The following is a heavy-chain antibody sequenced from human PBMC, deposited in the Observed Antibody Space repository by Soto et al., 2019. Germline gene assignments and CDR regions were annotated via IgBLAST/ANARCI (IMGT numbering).Heavy chain of an antibody. V-gene: IGHV3-64*01. CDR3: AREGEPGTTDY. CDR1: GFTFSSYS. Sequence: EVQLVESGGDLVQPGGSLRLSCAASGFTFSSYSMHWVRQAPGKGLEYVSVISGDGGATYYATSVKDRFSISRDNSKHTVYLQMGSLRAEDMAVYSCAREGEPGTTDYWGQGTLVTVSS. J-gene: IGHJ4*02. D-gene: IGHD1-1*01. CDR2: ISGDGGAT.